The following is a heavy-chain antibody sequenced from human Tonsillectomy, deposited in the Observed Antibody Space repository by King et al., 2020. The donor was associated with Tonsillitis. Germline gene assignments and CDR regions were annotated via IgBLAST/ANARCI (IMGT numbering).Heavy chain of an antibody. CDR2: INPNSGDT. D-gene: IGHD3-3*01. V-gene: IGHV1-2*02. CDR1: GYTFTGYS. CDR3: ARGHEMSSSLVGVNSEGGVWLDP. J-gene: IGHJ5*02. Sequence: QLVQSGTKVKKPGASVRVSCKASGYTFTGYSLHWVRQAPGQGLEWMGSINPNSGDTNYAQRFQGRVTMTRDTSTSTALMDLSGLRSDDTAVFYCARGHEMSSSLVGVNSEGGVWLDPWGQGTLAT.